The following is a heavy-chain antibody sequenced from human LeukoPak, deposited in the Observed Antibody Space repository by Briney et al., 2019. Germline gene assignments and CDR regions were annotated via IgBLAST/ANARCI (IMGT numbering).Heavy chain of an antibody. D-gene: IGHD6-19*01. CDR2: IYYSGST. CDR3: ARGSFVGQWPIFDY. V-gene: IGHV4-38-2*02. CDR1: GYSISSGYY. Sequence: PSETLSLTCTVSGYSISSGYYWGWIRQPPGKGLEWIGSIYYSGSTYYNPSLKSRVTISVDTSKNQFSLKLSSVTAADTAVYYCARGSFVGQWPIFDYWGQGTLVTVSS. J-gene: IGHJ4*02.